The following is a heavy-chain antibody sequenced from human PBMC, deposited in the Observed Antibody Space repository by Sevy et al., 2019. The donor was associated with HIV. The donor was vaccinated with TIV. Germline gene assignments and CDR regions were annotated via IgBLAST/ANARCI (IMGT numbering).Heavy chain of an antibody. Sequence: GGSLRLSCAASGFTFSSYSMNWVRQAPGKGLEWVSYISSSSSTIYYAHSVKGRFTISRHNAKNSLYLQMNSLRDEDTVVYYCARDLDIVVVVAAMYAFDIWGQGTMVTVSS. CDR2: ISSSSSTI. V-gene: IGHV3-48*02. D-gene: IGHD2-15*01. CDR3: ARDLDIVVVVAAMYAFDI. CDR1: GFTFSSYS. J-gene: IGHJ3*02.